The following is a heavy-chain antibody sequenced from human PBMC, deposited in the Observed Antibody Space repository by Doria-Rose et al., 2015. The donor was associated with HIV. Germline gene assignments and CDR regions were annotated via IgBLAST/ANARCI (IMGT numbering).Heavy chain of an antibody. CDR2: IYYSGKT. CDR3: ARDRYCGGDCYGFDI. J-gene: IGHJ3*02. Sequence: VQLVETGPGLVKPLETLSLTCSVSGGSVSSSSYYWGWIRQPPGKGLEWVGNIYYSGKTYYTPSRKSRVTMSVDRSKNQFSLNLRSVTAADTAIYFCARDRYCGGDCYGFDIWGLGTMVTVSS. V-gene: IGHV4-39*07. D-gene: IGHD2-21*02. CDR1: GGSVSSSSYY.